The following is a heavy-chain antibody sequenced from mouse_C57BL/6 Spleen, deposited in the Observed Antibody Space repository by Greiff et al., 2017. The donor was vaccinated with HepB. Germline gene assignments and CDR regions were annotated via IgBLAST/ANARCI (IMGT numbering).Heavy chain of an antibody. CDR1: GYTFTSYW. J-gene: IGHJ3*01. V-gene: IGHV1-50*01. CDR2: IDPSDSYT. CDR3: ARGEGTGFAY. Sequence: QVQLQQPGAELVKPGASVKLSCKASGYTFTSYWMQWVKQRPGQGLEWIGEIDPSDSYTNYNQKFKGKATLTVDTSSSTAYMQLSSLTSEDSAVYYCARGEGTGFAYWGQGTLVTVSA. D-gene: IGHD3-3*01.